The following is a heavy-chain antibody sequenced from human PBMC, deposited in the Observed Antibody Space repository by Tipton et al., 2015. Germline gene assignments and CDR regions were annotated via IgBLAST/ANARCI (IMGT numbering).Heavy chain of an antibody. D-gene: IGHD5-24*01. CDR1: GGSISSHY. Sequence: LRLSCTVSGGSISSHYWSWTRQPPGKELEWIGYIQYSGSTNYNPSLKSRVTISVDTSKTQFSLTLNSVAAADTAVYYCARDLEHGMDVWGHGTTVTVSS. J-gene: IGHJ6*02. V-gene: IGHV4-59*11. CDR2: IQYSGST. CDR3: ARDLEHGMDV.